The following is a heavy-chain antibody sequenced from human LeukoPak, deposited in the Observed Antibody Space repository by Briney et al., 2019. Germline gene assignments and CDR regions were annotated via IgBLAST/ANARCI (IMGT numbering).Heavy chain of an antibody. D-gene: IGHD5/OR15-5a*01. J-gene: IGHJ3*02. CDR1: GFTFSSYS. Sequence: GGSLRLSCAASGFTFSSYSMNWVRQAPGKGLEWVLSISSSSSYIYYADSVKGRFTISRDNAKNSLYLQMNSLRAEDTAVYYCARDGIVDGLPIDAFDIWGQGTMVTVSS. V-gene: IGHV3-21*01. CDR2: ISSSSSYI. CDR3: ARDGIVDGLPIDAFDI.